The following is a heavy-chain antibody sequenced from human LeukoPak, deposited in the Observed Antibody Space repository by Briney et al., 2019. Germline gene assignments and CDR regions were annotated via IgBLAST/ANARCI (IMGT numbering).Heavy chain of an antibody. J-gene: IGHJ4*02. CDR2: IYHSGST. CDR1: GYSISSGYY. CDR3: ARVLWELLPRPGAFFDY. D-gene: IGHD1-26*01. V-gene: IGHV4-38-2*02. Sequence: PSETLSLTCTVSGYSISSGYYWGWIRQPPGKGLEWIGNIYHSGSTNYNPSLKSRVTISVDKSKNQFSLKLSSVTAADTAVYYCARVLWELLPRPGAFFDYWGQGTLVTVSS.